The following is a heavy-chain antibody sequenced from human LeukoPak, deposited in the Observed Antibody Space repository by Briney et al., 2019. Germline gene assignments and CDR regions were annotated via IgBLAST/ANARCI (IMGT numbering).Heavy chain of an antibody. CDR3: ARGNGSGRNNYFDY. D-gene: IGHD3-10*01. J-gene: IGHJ4*02. CDR2: IYYSGST. CDR1: GGSISSGGYY. V-gene: IGHV4-31*03. Sequence: SQTLSLTCTVSGGSISSGGYYWSWIRQHPGKGLEWIGYIYYSGSTYYNPSLKSRVTISVDTSKNQFSLKLSSVPAADTAVYYCARGNGSGRNNYFDYWGQGTLVTVSS.